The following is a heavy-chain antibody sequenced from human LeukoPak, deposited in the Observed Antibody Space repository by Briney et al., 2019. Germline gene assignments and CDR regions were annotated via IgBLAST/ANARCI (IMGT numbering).Heavy chain of an antibody. CDR1: GGSISSYY. V-gene: IGHV4-59*01. D-gene: IGHD2-2*01. CDR2: IYHSGST. CDR3: ARDPDWHCSSTSCYYYYYMDV. Sequence: PSETLSLTCTASGGSISSYYWSWIRQPPGKGLEWIGYIYHSGSTNYNPSLQSRVTISVDTSKKQFSLKLSSVTAADTAVYYCARDPDWHCSSTSCYYYYYMDVWGKGTTVTVSS. J-gene: IGHJ6*03.